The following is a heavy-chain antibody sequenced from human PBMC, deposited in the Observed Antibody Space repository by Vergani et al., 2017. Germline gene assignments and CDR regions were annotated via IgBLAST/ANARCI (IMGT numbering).Heavy chain of an antibody. CDR2: INHSGST. J-gene: IGHJ6*02. Sequence: QVQLQQWGAGLLKPSETLSLTCAVYGGSFSGYYWSWIRQPPGKGLEWIGEINHSGSTNYNPSLKSRVTISVDTSKNQFSLKLSSVTAADTAVYYCAREAYCSSTSCSPSGMDVWGQGTTVTVSS. D-gene: IGHD2-2*01. V-gene: IGHV4-34*01. CDR3: AREAYCSSTSCSPSGMDV. CDR1: GGSFSGYY.